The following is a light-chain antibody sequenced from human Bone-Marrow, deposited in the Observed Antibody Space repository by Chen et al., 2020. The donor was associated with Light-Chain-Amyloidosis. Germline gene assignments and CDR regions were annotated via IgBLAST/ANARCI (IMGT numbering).Light chain of an antibody. J-gene: IGLJ1*01. V-gene: IGLV2-14*01. CDR1: SSDVGGDNH. Sequence: QSALTQPASVSGSPGQSITISCTGTSSDVGGDNHVSWYQQHPDKAPKLMIYAVTNRPSWVPDRFSVSKSDNPASLTIAGLRTEVEADYCCSSYTITTTRVFGSGTRVTV. CDR2: AVT. CDR3: SSYTITTTRV.